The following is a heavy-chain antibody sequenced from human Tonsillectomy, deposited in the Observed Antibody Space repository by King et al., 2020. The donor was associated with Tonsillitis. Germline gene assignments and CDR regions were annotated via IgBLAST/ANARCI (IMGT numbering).Heavy chain of an antibody. Sequence: QLVQSGGDLVQPGGSLRLSCAASGFTFSDYWMNWVRQAPGKGLDWVADIKQDGSEKYYADSVKGRFTISRDNARNSLYLQMNRLRTEDTAVYYCARGGGWWPHWYFDLWGRGTLVTVSS. CDR1: GFTFSDYW. J-gene: IGHJ2*01. V-gene: IGHV3-7*03. CDR2: IKQDGSEK. CDR3: ARGGGWWPHWYFDL. D-gene: IGHD2-15*01.